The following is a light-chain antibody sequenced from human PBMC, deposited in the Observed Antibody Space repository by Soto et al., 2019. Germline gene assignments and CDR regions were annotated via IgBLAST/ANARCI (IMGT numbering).Light chain of an antibody. V-gene: IGLV2-8*01. CDR1: SSDLGDYDY. Sequence: QSALTQPPSASGSPGQSVTISCTGTSSDLGDYDYVSWYQQHPGKAPKLMIYEVNKRPSGVPDRFSGSKSGNTASLTVTGLQDEDEADYYYSSYSGNNKMLFGGGTKLTVL. J-gene: IGLJ2*01. CDR2: EVN. CDR3: SSYSGNNKML.